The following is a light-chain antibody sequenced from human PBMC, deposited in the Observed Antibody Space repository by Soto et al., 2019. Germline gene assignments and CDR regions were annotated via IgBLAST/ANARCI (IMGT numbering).Light chain of an antibody. CDR1: SSDVGGYNY. CDR3: SSYAGSNYV. Sequence: QSVLTQPPSASGSPGQSVTISCTGTSSDVGGYNYVSWHQQHPGKAPKLIMYEVSQRPSGVPDRFSGSKSGNTASLTVSGLPAEDEADYYCSSYAGSNYVFGTGTKVTVL. J-gene: IGLJ1*01. V-gene: IGLV2-8*01. CDR2: EVS.